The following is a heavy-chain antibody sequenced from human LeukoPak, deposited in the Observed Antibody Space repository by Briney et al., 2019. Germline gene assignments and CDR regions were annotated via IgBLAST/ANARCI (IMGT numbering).Heavy chain of an antibody. J-gene: IGHJ3*02. Sequence: GGSLRLSCAASGFTFTKYWMSWVRQAPGKRLECVASINQDESVKRYVDSAKGRFTISRDNTQNSVYLEMNSLIAEDTALYYCARDLWAQQEGDGFDIWGQGTMVTVSS. CDR3: ARDLWAQQEGDGFDI. CDR1: GFTFTKYW. D-gene: IGHD6-13*01. CDR2: INQDESVK. V-gene: IGHV3-7*03.